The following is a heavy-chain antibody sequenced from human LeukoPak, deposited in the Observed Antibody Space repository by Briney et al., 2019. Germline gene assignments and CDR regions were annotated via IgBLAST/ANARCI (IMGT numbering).Heavy chain of an antibody. V-gene: IGHV3-43*01. CDR1: GFTFDDYT. D-gene: IGHD1-1*01. Sequence: PGGSLRLSCAASGFTFDDYTMHWVRQAPGKGLEWVSLISWDGGSTYYADSVKGRFTISRDNSKNSLYLQMNSLRTEDTALYYCAKDINPWNDVLSGRPFDYWGQGTLVTVSS. CDR2: ISWDGGST. CDR3: AKDINPWNDVLSGRPFDY. J-gene: IGHJ4*02.